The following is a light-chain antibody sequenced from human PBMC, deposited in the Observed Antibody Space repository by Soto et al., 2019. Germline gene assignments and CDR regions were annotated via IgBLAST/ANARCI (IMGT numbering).Light chain of an antibody. CDR1: SSNIGAGYD. CDR3: QSYDSSLSGPV. Sequence: QSVLTQPPSVSGAPGQRVTISCTGSSSNIGAGYDVHWYQQLPGTAHKLLIYGNSNRPSGVPDRFSGSKSGTSASLSITGLQAEDEADYYCQSYDSSLSGPVFGGGTQLTVL. J-gene: IGLJ2*01. CDR2: GNS. V-gene: IGLV1-40*01.